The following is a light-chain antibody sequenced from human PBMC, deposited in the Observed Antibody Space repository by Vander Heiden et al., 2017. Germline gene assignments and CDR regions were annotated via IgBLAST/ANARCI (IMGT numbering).Light chain of an antibody. Sequence: EIVLTQSPGTLSLSPGERATLSCRASQSVSSSYLAWYQQKPGQAPRLLIYGASSRATGIPDRFSGSGYGTDFTLTISRREPEDFAVYYCQQYGSSPIFTSGHGTKVDIK. V-gene: IGKV3-20*01. CDR3: QQYGSSPIFT. CDR1: QSVSSSY. J-gene: IGKJ3*01. CDR2: GAS.